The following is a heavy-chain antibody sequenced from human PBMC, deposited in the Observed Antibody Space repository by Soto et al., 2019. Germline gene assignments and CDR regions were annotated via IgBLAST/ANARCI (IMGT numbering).Heavy chain of an antibody. D-gene: IGHD1-7*01. Sequence: SETLSLTCAVSGDSVSSTKWWNWVRQPPGKGLEWIGEIYHSGSTNYNPSLKSRVTISVDKSKNQFSLKMYSVTAADTAVYYCAGNSAKKCDPWGQGTLVTVS. V-gene: IGHV4-4*02. CDR3: AGNSAKKCDP. J-gene: IGHJ5*02. CDR1: GDSVSSTKW. CDR2: IYHSGST.